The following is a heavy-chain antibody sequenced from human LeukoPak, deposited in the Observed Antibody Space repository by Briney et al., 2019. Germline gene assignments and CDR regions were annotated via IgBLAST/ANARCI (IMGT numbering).Heavy chain of an antibody. D-gene: IGHD5-12*01. J-gene: IGHJ4*02. Sequence: GGSLRLSCAASGFTFSSYIMNWVRQAPGKGLEWVSSISSSSNYIYHADSVKGRFTISRDNAKDSLYLQMNSLRAEDTAVYYCARDPGSGYEEHFDYWGQGTLVTVSS. CDR3: ARDPGSGYEEHFDY. CDR1: GFTFSSYI. V-gene: IGHV3-21*04. CDR2: ISSSSNYI.